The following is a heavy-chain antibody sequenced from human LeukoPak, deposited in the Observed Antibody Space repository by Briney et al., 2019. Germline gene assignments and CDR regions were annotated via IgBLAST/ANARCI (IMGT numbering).Heavy chain of an antibody. CDR1: GGSITNYY. CDR3: AKGRDAFDI. J-gene: IGHJ3*02. V-gene: IGHV4-59*01. CDR2: IYYTGST. Sequence: SETLSLTCTVSGGSITNYYWSWIRQPPGKGLEWIGYIYYTGSTNYNPSLRSRVTISVDTSKNQLSLKLTSVTPADTAVYYCAKGRDAFDIWGQGTMVTVSS.